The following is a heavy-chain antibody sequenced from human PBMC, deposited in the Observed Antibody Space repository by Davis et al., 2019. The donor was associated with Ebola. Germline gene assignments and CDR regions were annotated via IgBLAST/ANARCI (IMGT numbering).Heavy chain of an antibody. CDR1: GYTFTSYY. V-gene: IGHV1-46*01. CDR2: INPSGGST. CDR3: ARGGYCSSTSCLNYYYYYGMDV. J-gene: IGHJ6*02. D-gene: IGHD2-2*01. Sequence: AASVKVSCKASGYTFTSYYMHWVRQAPGQGLEWMGIINPSGGSTSYAQKFQGRVTMTRDTSTSTAYMELSSLRSEDTAVYYCARGGYCSSTSCLNYYYYYGMDVWGQGTTVTVSS.